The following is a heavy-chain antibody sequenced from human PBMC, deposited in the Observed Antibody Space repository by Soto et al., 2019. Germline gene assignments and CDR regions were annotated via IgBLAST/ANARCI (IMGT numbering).Heavy chain of an antibody. J-gene: IGHJ4*02. Sequence: EVQLLESGGGLVKPGGSLRLSCAASGFTFSSYDINWVRQAPGKGLEWVSGMSGSAGNTYYADSVKGRFTISRDNSKDTMYLQINSLRANDTAVYYCTPDRKSGSDLEGYYWGQGTLVTVSS. CDR1: GFTFSSYD. D-gene: IGHD1-26*01. CDR2: MSGSAGNT. V-gene: IGHV3-23*01. CDR3: TPDRKSGSDLEGYY.